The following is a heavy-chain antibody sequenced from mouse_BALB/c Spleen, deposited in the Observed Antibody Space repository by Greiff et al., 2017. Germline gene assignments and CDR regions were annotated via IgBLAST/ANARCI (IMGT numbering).Heavy chain of an antibody. CDR2: IDPSDSET. D-gene: IGHD2-14*01. Sequence: VQLQQPGAELVKPGAPVKLSCKASGYTFTSYWTNWVKQRPGRGLEWIGRIDPSDSETHYNQKFKDKATLTVDKSSSTAYIQLSSLTSEDSAVYYCAREGEVRLLYAMDYWGQGTSVTVSS. V-gene: IGHV1-69*02. CDR3: AREGEVRLLYAMDY. J-gene: IGHJ4*01. CDR1: GYTFTSYW.